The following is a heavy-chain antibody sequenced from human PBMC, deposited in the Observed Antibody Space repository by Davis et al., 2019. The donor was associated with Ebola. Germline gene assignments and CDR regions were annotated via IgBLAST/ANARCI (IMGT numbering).Heavy chain of an antibody. V-gene: IGHV3-7*01. D-gene: IGHD5-24*01. Sequence: GESLKISCAASGFTFSSYWMSWVRQAPGKGLEWVANIKQDGSEKYYVDSVKGRFTISRDNAKNSLYLQMNSLRAEDTAVYYCARDEGWLPSGRLWDYWGQGTLVTVSS. J-gene: IGHJ4*02. CDR1: GFTFSSYW. CDR3: ARDEGWLPSGRLWDY. CDR2: IKQDGSEK.